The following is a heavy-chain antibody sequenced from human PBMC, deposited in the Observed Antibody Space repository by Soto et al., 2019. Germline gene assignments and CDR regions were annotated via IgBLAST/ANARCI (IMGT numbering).Heavy chain of an antibody. CDR2: IIPIFGTA. J-gene: IGHJ6*02. V-gene: IGHV1-69*13. D-gene: IGHD7-27*01. Sequence: SVKFSCKASGGTFSSYAISWVRQAPGQGLEWMGGIIPIFGTANYAQKFQGRVTITADESTSTAYMELSSLRSEDTAVYYCATRLTGDVDYYYYGMDVWGQGTTVTVSS. CDR3: ATRLTGDVDYYYYGMDV. CDR1: GGTFSSYA.